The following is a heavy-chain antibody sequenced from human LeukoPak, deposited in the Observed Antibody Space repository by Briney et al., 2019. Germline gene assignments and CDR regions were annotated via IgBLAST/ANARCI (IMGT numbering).Heavy chain of an antibody. D-gene: IGHD5-12*01. CDR1: GYTFTGYY. CDR2: INPNSGGT. Sequence: ASVKVSCKASGYTFTGYYMHWVRQAPGQGLEWMGWINPNSGGTNYAQKFQGRVTMTRDTSTSTAYMELSRLRSDDTAVYYCASEASPDSGYDTRFDPWGQGTLVTVSS. J-gene: IGHJ5*02. V-gene: IGHV1-2*02. CDR3: ASEASPDSGYDTRFDP.